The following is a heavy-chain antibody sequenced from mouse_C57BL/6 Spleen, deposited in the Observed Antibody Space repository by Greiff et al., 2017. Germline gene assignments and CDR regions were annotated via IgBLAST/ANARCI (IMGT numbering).Heavy chain of an antibody. V-gene: IGHV1-81*01. CDR2: IYPRSGNT. J-gene: IGHJ2*01. CDR3: ARYYGSSPYYFDY. CDR1: GYTFTSYG. D-gene: IGHD1-1*01. Sequence: VHLVESGAELARPGASVKLSCKASGYTFTSYGISWVKQRTGQGLEWIGEIYPRSGNTYYNEKFKGKATLTADKSSSTAYMELRSLTSEDSAVYFCARYYGSSPYYFDYWGQGTTLTVSS.